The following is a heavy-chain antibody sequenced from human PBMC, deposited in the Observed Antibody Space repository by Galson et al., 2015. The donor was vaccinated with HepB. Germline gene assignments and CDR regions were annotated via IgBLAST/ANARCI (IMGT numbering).Heavy chain of an antibody. J-gene: IGHJ4*02. Sequence: SVKVSCKASGYTFTNYGISWVRQAPGQGLEWMGWISAYNDNTNYAQKLQGRVTMTTDTSTSTAYMELRSLRSDDTAVYYCARDRAYYYDSSGFYGEDYFDYWGQGTLVTVSS. D-gene: IGHD3-22*01. CDR1: GYTFTNYG. V-gene: IGHV1-18*01. CDR2: ISAYNDNT. CDR3: ARDRAYYYDSSGFYGEDYFDY.